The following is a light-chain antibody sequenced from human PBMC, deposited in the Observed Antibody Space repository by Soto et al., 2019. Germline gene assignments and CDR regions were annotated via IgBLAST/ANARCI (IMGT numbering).Light chain of an antibody. Sequence: QSALTQPPSVSGSPGQSVTISCTGTSSDVGAYDRVSWYQQPPGTAPRVIIYDVSNRPSGVPDRFSGSKSGNTASLTISGLLPEDEAEYYCSSVTTWTTLVFGGRTKLTVL. J-gene: IGLJ2*01. V-gene: IGLV2-18*02. CDR2: DVS. CDR3: SSVTTWTTLV. CDR1: SSDVGAYDR.